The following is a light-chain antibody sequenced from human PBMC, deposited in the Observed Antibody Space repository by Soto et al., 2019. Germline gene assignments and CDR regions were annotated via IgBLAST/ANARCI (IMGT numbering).Light chain of an antibody. V-gene: IGLV2-14*01. CDR1: SSDVGGYNY. CDR3: GSYTYSSTPYV. CDR2: EVS. J-gene: IGLJ1*01. Sequence: QSALTQPASVSGSPGQSITISCTGTSSDVGGYNYVSWYQQHPGKAPKLMIYEVSNRPSGVSNRFSGSKSGNTASLTISGLQAEDEADYYCGSYTYSSTPYVFGTRTKVTVL.